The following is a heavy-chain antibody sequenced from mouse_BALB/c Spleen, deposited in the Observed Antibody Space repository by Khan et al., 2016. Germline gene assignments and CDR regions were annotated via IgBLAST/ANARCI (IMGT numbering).Heavy chain of an antibody. J-gene: IGHJ2*01. Sequence: VQLQQSGPSLVKPSQTLSLSCSVTGDSITSGYWNWIRKFPGNKLEYMGYISYSGSTYYNPSLKSRISITRDTSKNQYYLQLNSVTTEDTATYYCASYDSSGSFFDYWGQGTTLTVSS. CDR3: ASYDSSGSFFDY. V-gene: IGHV3-8*02. CDR1: GDSITSGY. CDR2: ISYSGST. D-gene: IGHD3-2*01.